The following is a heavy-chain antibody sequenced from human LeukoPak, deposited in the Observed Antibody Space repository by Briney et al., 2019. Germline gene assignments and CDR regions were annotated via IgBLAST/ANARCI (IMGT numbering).Heavy chain of an antibody. D-gene: IGHD6-25*01. Sequence: SETLSLTCTVSVGSISSYYWSWIRQPPGKGLEWIGYIYYSGSTNYNPSLKSRVTISVDTSKNQFSLKLSSVTAADTAVYYCARRPSGSKPFDYWGQGTLVTVSS. CDR1: VGSISSYY. CDR3: ARRPSGSKPFDY. J-gene: IGHJ4*02. CDR2: IYYSGST. V-gene: IGHV4-59*08.